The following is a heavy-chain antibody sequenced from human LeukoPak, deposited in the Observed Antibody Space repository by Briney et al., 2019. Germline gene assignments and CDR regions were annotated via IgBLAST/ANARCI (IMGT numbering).Heavy chain of an antibody. CDR2: ISHSGST. CDR1: GYSIDNRYY. J-gene: IGHJ5*02. Sequence: KPSETLSLTCTVSGYSIDNRYYWGWIRQPPGKGLEWIGSISHSGSTYYTPSLKSRVTISLDTSKNQFSLKLTSVTATDTAVYYCARDAGRFDPWGQGTLVTVSS. V-gene: IGHV4-38-2*02. CDR3: ARDAGRFDP.